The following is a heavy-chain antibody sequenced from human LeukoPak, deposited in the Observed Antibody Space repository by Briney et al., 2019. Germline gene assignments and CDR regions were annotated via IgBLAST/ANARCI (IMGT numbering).Heavy chain of an antibody. CDR2: IYTSGST. CDR3: ATHLDYYGSGSYFDY. V-gene: IGHV4-4*07. D-gene: IGHD3-10*01. Sequence: PSETLSLTCTVSGGPISSYYWSWIRQPPGKGLEWIGRIYTSGSTNYNPSLKSRVTMSVDMSKNHFSLKLSSVTAADPAVHYCATHLDYYGSGSYFDYWGQGTLVTVPS. CDR1: GGPISSYY. J-gene: IGHJ4*02.